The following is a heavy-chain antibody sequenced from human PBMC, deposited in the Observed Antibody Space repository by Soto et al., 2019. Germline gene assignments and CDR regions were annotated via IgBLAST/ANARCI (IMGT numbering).Heavy chain of an antibody. Sequence: GGSLRLSCAASGFTFSSYAMSWVRQAPGKGLEWVSAISGSGGSTYYADSVKGRFTISRDNSKNTLYLQMNSLRAEDTAVYYWAKGYDSSGYYFDYWGQGTLVTVPS. CDR3: AKGYDSSGYYFDY. J-gene: IGHJ4*02. D-gene: IGHD3-22*01. CDR1: GFTFSSYA. V-gene: IGHV3-23*01. CDR2: ISGSGGST.